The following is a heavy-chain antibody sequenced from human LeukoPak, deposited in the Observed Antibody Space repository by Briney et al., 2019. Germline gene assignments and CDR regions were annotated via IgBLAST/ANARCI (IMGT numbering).Heavy chain of an antibody. CDR2: ISSSGSTI. J-gene: IGHJ4*02. D-gene: IGHD6-13*01. V-gene: IGHV3-48*03. CDR1: GFTFSSYE. Sequence: PGGSLRLSCAASGFTFSSYEMTWVRQAPGKGLEWVSYISSSGSTIYYADSVKGRFTISRDNAKNSLYLQMNSLRAEDTAVYYCASFNPKRSSWYFGGSDYWGQGTLVTVSS. CDR3: ASFNPKRSSWYFGGSDY.